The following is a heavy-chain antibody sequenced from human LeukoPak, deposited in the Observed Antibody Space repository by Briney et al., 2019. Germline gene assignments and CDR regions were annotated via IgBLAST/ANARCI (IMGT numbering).Heavy chain of an antibody. J-gene: IGHJ4*02. CDR3: ASRGTYYDSSGYYYGHIDY. Sequence: SETLSLTCAVYGGSFSGYYWSWIRQPPGKGLEWIGYIYYSGSTYYNPSLKSRVTISVDTSKNQFSLKLSSVTAADTAVYYCASRGTYYDSSGYYYGHIDYWGQGTLVTVSS. CDR1: GGSFSGYY. D-gene: IGHD3-22*01. CDR2: IYYSGST. V-gene: IGHV4-59*06.